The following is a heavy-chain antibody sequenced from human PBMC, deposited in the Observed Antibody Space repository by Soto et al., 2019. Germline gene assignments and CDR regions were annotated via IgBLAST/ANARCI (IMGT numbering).Heavy chain of an antibody. Sequence: SVKVSCKASGGTFSSYAISWVRQAPGQGLEWMGGIIPIFGTADYAQKFQGRVTITADESTSTACMELSSLRSEDTAVYYCASHSGSSPEGRYYYGMGVWGQGTTVTVSS. CDR1: GGTFSSYA. CDR3: ASHSGSSPEGRYYYGMGV. D-gene: IGHD1-26*01. J-gene: IGHJ6*02. CDR2: IIPIFGTA. V-gene: IGHV1-69*13.